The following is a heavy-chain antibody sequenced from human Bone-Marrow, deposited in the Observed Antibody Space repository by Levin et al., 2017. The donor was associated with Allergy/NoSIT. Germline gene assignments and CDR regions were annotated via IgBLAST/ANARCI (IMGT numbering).Heavy chain of an antibody. CDR2: ISWNSGNI. CDR3: GKDKGGGSGSYPFFGMDV. V-gene: IGHV3-9*01. D-gene: IGHD3-10*01. CDR1: GFTFDDYA. J-gene: IGHJ6*02. Sequence: PGGSLRLSCATSGFTFDDYAMHWVRQAPGKGLEWVSGISWNSGNIGYADSVKGRFTISRDNAKNSLYLQMNSLRAEDTALYYCGKDKGGGSGSYPFFGMDVWGQGTMVTVSS.